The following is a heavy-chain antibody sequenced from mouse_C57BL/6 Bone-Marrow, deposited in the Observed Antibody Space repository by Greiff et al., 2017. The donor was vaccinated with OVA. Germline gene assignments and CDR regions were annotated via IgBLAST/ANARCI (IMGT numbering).Heavy chain of an antibody. CDR1: GFTFSSYT. CDR3: ARHENSGYFDV. J-gene: IGHJ1*03. CDR2: ISGGGGNT. V-gene: IGHV5-9*01. Sequence: DVMLVESGGGLVKPGGSLKLSCAASGFTFSSYTMSWVRQTPEKRLEWVATISGGGGNTYYPDSVKGRFTISRDNAKNTLYLQMSSLRSEDTALYYCARHENSGYFDVWGTGTTVTVSS.